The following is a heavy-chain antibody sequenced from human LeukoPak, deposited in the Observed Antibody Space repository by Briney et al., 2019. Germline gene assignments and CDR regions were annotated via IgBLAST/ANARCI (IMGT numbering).Heavy chain of an antibody. V-gene: IGHV4-59*01. J-gene: IGHJ4*02. CDR1: GGSISSYY. CDR2: IYYSGST. Sequence: SETLSLACTVSGGSISSYYWSWIRQPPGKGLEWIGYIYYSGSTNYNPSLKSRVTISVDTSKNQFSLKLSSVTAADTAVYYCAGAQFLDLNFDYWGQGTLVTVSS. CDR3: AGAQFLDLNFDY. D-gene: IGHD3/OR15-3a*01.